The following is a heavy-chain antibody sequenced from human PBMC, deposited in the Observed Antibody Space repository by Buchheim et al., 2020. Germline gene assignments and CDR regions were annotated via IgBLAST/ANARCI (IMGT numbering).Heavy chain of an antibody. D-gene: IGHD2-15*01. J-gene: IGHJ6*02. CDR1: GFIFGSFA. CDR2: ISYDGSNK. V-gene: IGHV3-30-3*01. CDR3: ARDSQYCSGGSCAIVYYYYGMDV. Sequence: VQLLESGGGLVQPGGSLRLSCAASGFIFGSFAMSWVRQAPGKGLEWVAVISYDGSNKYYADSVKGRFTISRDNSKNTLYLQMNSLRAEDTAVYYCARDSQYCSGGSCAIVYYYYGMDVWGQGTT.